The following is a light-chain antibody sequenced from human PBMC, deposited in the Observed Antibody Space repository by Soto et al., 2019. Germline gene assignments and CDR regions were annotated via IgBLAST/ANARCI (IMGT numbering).Light chain of an antibody. CDR2: AAS. J-gene: IGKJ2*01. CDR1: QSISVY. CDR3: QQCYSALPT. Sequence: DIQMTQSPSSLSASVGDRVTITCRASQSISVYLNLYQQRPGKAPKLLIYAASKLQSGFPSRFRGSGSGTDFTLTLSSLLPEDCATYYCQQCYSALPTFGQGTKLDIK. V-gene: IGKV1-39*01.